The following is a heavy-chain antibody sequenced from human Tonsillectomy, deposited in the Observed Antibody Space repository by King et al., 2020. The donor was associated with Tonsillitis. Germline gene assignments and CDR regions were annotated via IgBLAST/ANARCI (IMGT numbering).Heavy chain of an antibody. J-gene: IGHJ4*02. CDR3: AKGTYYYDSSGYYYFDY. CDR2: IRYDGSNK. V-gene: IGHV3-30*02. D-gene: IGHD3-22*01. CDR1: GFTFSSYG. Sequence: VQLVESGGGVVQPGGSLRLSCAASGFTFSSYGMHWVRQAPGKGLEWVAFIRYDGSNKYYADSVKGRFTISRDNSKNTLYLQMNSLRAEDTAVYYCAKGTYYYDSSGYYYFDYWGQGTLVTVSS.